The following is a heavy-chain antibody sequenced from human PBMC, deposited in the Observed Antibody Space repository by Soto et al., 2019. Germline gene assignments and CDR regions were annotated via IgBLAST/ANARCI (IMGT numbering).Heavy chain of an antibody. CDR2: IIPIFGTA. CDR1: GGTFSSYA. V-gene: IGHV1-69*06. Sequence: QVQLVQSGAEVKKPGSSVKVSCKASGGTFSSYAISWVRQAPGQGLEWMGGIIPIFGTANYAQKFQGRVTITADKSTSTAYMELSSLRSEDTAVYYCARDPKRGVVAATSWDWFDPWGQGTLVTVSS. D-gene: IGHD2-15*01. CDR3: ARDPKRGVVAATSWDWFDP. J-gene: IGHJ5*02.